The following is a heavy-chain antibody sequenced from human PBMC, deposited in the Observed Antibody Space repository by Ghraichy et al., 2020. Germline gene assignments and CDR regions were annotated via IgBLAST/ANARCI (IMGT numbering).Heavy chain of an antibody. CDR2: ISAYNANT. J-gene: IGHJ6*02. V-gene: IGHV1-18*04. CDR1: NYTFSTYD. D-gene: IGHD1-26*01. CDR3: AHQRGNWWERYGMDV. Sequence: ASVKVSCKASNYTFSTYDINWVRQAPGQGLEWMGWISAYNANTNYAQKLQGRLTMTTDTSTSTAYMELRSLRSDDTAVYYCAHQRGNWWERYGMDVWGQGTTVTVSS.